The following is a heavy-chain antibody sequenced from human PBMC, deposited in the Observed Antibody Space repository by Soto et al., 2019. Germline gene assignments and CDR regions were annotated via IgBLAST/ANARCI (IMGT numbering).Heavy chain of an antibody. CDR1: AFTCSTCW. Sequence: ELQLVESGGDLVQPGGALRLSCAGAAFTCSTCWMGWVRQSPGKGPEWVANIKQDGSEKFYFDSVKGRFTISRDNAKKSLYLQMNSLRAEDTAVYYCTREKNWGQGTLVTVSS. J-gene: IGHJ4*02. CDR3: TREKN. V-gene: IGHV3-7*05. CDR2: IKQDGSEK.